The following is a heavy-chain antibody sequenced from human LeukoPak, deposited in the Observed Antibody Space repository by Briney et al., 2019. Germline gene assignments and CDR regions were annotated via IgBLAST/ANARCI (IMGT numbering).Heavy chain of an antibody. J-gene: IGHJ5*02. D-gene: IGHD5-24*01. V-gene: IGHV3-7*01. CDR3: ARGGRDTWFDP. CDR1: GFTFSTYW. Sequence: GGSLRLSCAASGFTFSTYWMTWVRQAPGKGLEWVVNIKQDGSEKNYVDSVKGRFTISRDNAKNSLYLQMNSLRAEDTAVYYCARGGRDTWFDPWGQGTLVIVSS. CDR2: IKQDGSEK.